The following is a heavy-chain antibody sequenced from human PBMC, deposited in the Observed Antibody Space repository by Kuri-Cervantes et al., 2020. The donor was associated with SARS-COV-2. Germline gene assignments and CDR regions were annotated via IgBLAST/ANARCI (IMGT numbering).Heavy chain of an antibody. CDR1: GGSFSGYY. CDR2: INHSGST. J-gene: IGHJ6*02. D-gene: IGHD2-15*01. CDR3: ARSPRLGYCSGGSCDWGSYYGMDV. Sequence: SETLSLTCAAYGGSFSGYYWSWIRQPPGKGLEWIGEINHSGSTNYNPSLKSRVTISVDTSKNQFSLKLSSVTAADTAVYYCARSPRLGYCSGGSCDWGSYYGMDVWGQGTTVTVSS. V-gene: IGHV4-34*01.